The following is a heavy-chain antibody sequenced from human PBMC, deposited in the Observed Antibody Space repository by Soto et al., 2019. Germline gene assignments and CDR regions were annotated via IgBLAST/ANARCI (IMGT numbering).Heavy chain of an antibody. CDR1: GFTFSSYG. CDR3: AKAGGYGDYDIDY. CDR2: ISYDGSNK. D-gene: IGHD4-17*01. Sequence: PGGSLRLSCAASGFTFSSYGMHWVRQAPGKGLEWVAVISYDGSNKYYADSVKGRFTISRDNSKNTLYLQMNSLRAEDTAVYYCAKAGGYGDYDIDYWGQGTLVTVSS. J-gene: IGHJ4*02. V-gene: IGHV3-30*18.